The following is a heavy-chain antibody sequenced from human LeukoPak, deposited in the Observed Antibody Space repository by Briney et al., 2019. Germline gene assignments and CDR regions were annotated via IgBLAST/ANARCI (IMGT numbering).Heavy chain of an antibody. CDR1: GFTVGSNT. J-gene: IGHJ4*02. D-gene: IGHD3-22*01. CDR2: IYSGGST. Sequence: GGSLRLSCAASGFTVGSNTMIWVRQAPGKGLEWVSIIYSGGSTSYADSVKGRFTISRDNSKNTLYLQMNSLRTEDTAVYYCARGGSYFDISGYYFYWGQGTLVTVSS. V-gene: IGHV3-66*01. CDR3: ARGGSYFDISGYYFY.